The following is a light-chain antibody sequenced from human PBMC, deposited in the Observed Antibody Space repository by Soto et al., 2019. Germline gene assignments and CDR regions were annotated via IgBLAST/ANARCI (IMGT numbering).Light chain of an antibody. V-gene: IGKV3-11*01. CDR2: DAS. Sequence: EIVLTQSPATLSLSPGERATLSCRASQSVSSYLGWYQQKPGQAPRLLIYDASNRATGIPARFSGSGSGTDFILTISSLEPEDVADYYCQQRSNWPRTFGQGTKVEIK. CDR3: QQRSNWPRT. CDR1: QSVSSY. J-gene: IGKJ1*01.